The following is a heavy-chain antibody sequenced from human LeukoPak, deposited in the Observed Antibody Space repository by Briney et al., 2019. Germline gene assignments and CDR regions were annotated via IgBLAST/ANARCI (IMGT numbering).Heavy chain of an antibody. V-gene: IGHV4-59*03. CDR2: IYYRGTP. CDR3: AAESERWLLRS. CDR1: GGSISSSY. Sequence: SETLSLTCTVSGGSISSSYWGWIRQPPGKGLEWVGQIYYRGTPNYNPSLNSRVTISIDTSKNQFSLKLNSVTAADTAVYYCAAESERWLLRSWGQGTLVTVPS. J-gene: IGHJ4*02. D-gene: IGHD6-19*01.